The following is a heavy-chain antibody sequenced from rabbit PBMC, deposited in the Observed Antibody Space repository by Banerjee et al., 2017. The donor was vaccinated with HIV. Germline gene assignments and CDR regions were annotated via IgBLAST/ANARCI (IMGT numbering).Heavy chain of an antibody. J-gene: IGHJ4*01. Sequence: QSLEESGGDLVKPGASLTLTCTASGFTISSNYYMCWVRQAPGKGLEWIACIWTSGGKTDYASWANGRFTISSDGVQNTVDLQMNSMTAADTATYFCAREYASNSGYYSGYYFNLWGPGTLVTVS. CDR2: IWTSGGKT. V-gene: IGHV1S40*01. D-gene: IGHD1-1*01. CDR1: GFTISSNYY. CDR3: AREYASNSGYYSGYYFNL.